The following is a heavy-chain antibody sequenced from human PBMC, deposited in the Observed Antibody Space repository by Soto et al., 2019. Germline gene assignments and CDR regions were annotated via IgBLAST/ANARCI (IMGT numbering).Heavy chain of an antibody. CDR1: GDSVSSNSAA. V-gene: IGHV6-1*01. CDR3: ARDAPGYSYGLNWFDP. CDR2: TYYRSKWYN. D-gene: IGHD5-18*01. Sequence: SQTLSLTCAIPGDSVSSNSAAWNWIRQSPSRGLEWLGRTYYRSKWYNDYAVSVKSRITINPDTSKNQFSLQLNSVTPEDTAVYYCARDAPGYSYGLNWFDPWGQGTLVTVSS. J-gene: IGHJ5*02.